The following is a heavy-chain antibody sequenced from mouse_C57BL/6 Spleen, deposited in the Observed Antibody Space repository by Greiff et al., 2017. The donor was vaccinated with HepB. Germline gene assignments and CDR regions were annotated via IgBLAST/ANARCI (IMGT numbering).Heavy chain of an antibody. Sequence: VQLKESGPGLVKPSQSLSLTCSVTGYSITSGYYWNWIRQFPGNKLEWMGYISYDGSNNYNPSLKNRISITRDTSKNQFFLKLNSVTTEDTATYYCAFPDYYGSSPYGDYWGQGTTLTVSS. CDR2: ISYDGSN. V-gene: IGHV3-6*01. J-gene: IGHJ2*01. CDR1: GYSITSGYY. CDR3: AFPDYYGSSPYGDY. D-gene: IGHD1-1*01.